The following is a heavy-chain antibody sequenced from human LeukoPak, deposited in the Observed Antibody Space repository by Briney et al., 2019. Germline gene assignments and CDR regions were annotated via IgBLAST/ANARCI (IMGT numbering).Heavy chain of an antibody. D-gene: IGHD3-16*01. Sequence: GGSLRLSCAASGFTFSSYGMHWVRQAPGKGLEYVSAISSNGGSTYYANSVKGRFTISRDNAKNSLYLQMNSLRAEDTAVYYCATRKGRARRGGDYWGQGTLVTVSS. J-gene: IGHJ4*02. V-gene: IGHV3-64*01. CDR1: GFTFSSYG. CDR2: ISSNGGST. CDR3: ATRKGRARRGGDY.